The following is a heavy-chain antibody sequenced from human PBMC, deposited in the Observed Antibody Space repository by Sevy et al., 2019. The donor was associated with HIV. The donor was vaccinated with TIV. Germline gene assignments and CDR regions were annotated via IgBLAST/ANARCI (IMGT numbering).Heavy chain of an antibody. V-gene: IGHV3-30*02. D-gene: IGHD3-10*01. J-gene: IGHJ4*02. Sequence: GGSLRLSCAASGFTFSSYGMHWDRQAPGKGLEWVAFIRYDGSNKYYADSVKGRFTISRDNSKNTLYLQMNSLRAEDTAVYYCAPQGGSGSYYNKNEEDLGYWGQGTLVTVSS. CDR3: APQGGSGSYYNKNEEDLGY. CDR1: GFTFSSYG. CDR2: IRYDGSNK.